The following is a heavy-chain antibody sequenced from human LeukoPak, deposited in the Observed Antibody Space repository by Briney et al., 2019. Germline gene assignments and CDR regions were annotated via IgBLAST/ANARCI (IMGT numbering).Heavy chain of an antibody. CDR2: ISGSGGRT. CDR1: GLPSTTYA. V-gene: IGHV3-23*01. D-gene: IGHD2-2*01. J-gene: IGHJ6*02. CDR3: TKDAYCSSTSGGYYGMDV. Sequence: GRSLSLSRAASGLPSTTYAMTSVRQAAGKEGEGVSAISGSGGRTYSADSVKGRFTTSRDKSKNTLYLQMNRLTAEDTAVHYCTKDAYCSSTSGGYYGMDVWGQGTTVTVSS.